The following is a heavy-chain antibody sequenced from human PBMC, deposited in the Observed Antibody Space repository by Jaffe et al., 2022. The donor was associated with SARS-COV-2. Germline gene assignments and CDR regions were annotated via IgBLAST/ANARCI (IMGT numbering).Heavy chain of an antibody. CDR2: ISYDGSNK. V-gene: IGHV3-30-3*01. CDR1: GFTFSSYA. Sequence: QVQLVESGGGVVQPGRSLRLSCAASGFTFSSYAMHWVRQAPGKGLEWVAVISYDGSNKYYADSVKGRFTISRDNSKNTLYLQMNSLRAEDTAVYYCARDEGQWLDPPHYYYYYGMDVWGQGTTVTVSS. J-gene: IGHJ6*02. CDR3: ARDEGQWLDPPHYYYYYGMDV. D-gene: IGHD6-19*01.